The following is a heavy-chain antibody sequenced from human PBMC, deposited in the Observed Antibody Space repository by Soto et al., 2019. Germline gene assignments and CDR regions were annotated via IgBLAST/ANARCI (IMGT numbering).Heavy chain of an antibody. CDR3: ARVYVRYAFDV. CDR2: ISAYNGNT. CDR1: GYTFTSYG. Sequence: QVQLVQSGAEVKKPGASVKVSCKASGYTFTSYGISWVRQAPGQGLEWMGWISAYNGNTNYAQKLQGRVTMTTDTFTSTAYMELRSLRSGDSVVYSCARVYVRYAFDVWGQGTTVTVSS. D-gene: IGHD2-8*01. V-gene: IGHV1-18*01. J-gene: IGHJ6*02.